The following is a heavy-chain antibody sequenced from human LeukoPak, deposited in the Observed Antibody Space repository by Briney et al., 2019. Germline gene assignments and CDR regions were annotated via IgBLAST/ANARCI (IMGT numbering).Heavy chain of an antibody. CDR3: AKVWLPGRGYSGYDYDDAFDI. V-gene: IGHV3-23*01. D-gene: IGHD5-12*01. J-gene: IGHJ3*02. CDR1: GFTFSSYA. Sequence: PGGSLRLSCAASGFTFSSYAMSWVRQAPGKGLEWVSAISGSGGSTYYADSVKGRFTISRDNSKNTLYLQMNSLRAEDTAVYYCAKVWLPGRGYSGYDYDDAFDIWGQGTMVTVSS. CDR2: ISGSGGST.